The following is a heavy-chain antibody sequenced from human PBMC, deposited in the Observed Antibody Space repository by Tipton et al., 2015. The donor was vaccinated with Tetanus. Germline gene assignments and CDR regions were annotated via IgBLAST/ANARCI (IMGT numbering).Heavy chain of an antibody. V-gene: IGHV4-38-2*01. J-gene: IGHJ4*02. CDR1: GYSISSGYY. D-gene: IGHD5-24*01. CDR2: IYRSGSA. Sequence: TLSLTCVVSGYSISSGYYWGWIRQPPGKGPEWIASIYRSGSASYNPSLKSRVTISVDTSKNQFSLNHSSLTAADTAVYYCARVPPLATVYFDYWGQGTLVTVSS. CDR3: ARVPPLATVYFDY.